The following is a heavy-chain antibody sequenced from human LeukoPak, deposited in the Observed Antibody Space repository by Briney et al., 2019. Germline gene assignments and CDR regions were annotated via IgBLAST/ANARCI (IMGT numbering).Heavy chain of an antibody. D-gene: IGHD4-17*01. CDR3: ARDPNGDYIGTFDM. V-gene: IGHV3-23*01. CDR1: EFTFSSYG. J-gene: IGHJ3*02. CDR2: ISGSGGST. Sequence: GGCLRLSCAASEFTFSSYGMSWVRQAPGKGLEWVSSISGSGGSTQYADSVQGRFAISRDNSKNTLYLQMNSLRVEDTAVYFCARDPNGDYIGTFDMWGRGTMVSVSS.